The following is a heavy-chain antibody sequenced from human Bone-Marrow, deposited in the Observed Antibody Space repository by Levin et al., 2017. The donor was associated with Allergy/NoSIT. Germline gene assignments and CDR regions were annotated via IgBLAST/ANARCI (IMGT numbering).Heavy chain of an antibody. V-gene: IGHV3-23*01. CDR3: AKALGDYITYSYGMDV. J-gene: IGHJ6*02. D-gene: IGHD4-17*01. CDR1: GVIFSSYA. CDR2: IRGSGQTT. Sequence: ESLKISCGVSGVIFSSYAMSWVRQAPGRGLEWVSVIRGSGQTTYYADSVKGRFTITRDNSKNTLYLQMNSLRADDTAIYFCAKALGDYITYSYGMDVWGQGTTVTVSS.